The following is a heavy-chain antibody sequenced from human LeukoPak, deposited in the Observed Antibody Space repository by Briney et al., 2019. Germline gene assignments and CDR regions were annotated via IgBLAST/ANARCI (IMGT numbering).Heavy chain of an antibody. J-gene: IGHJ4*02. CDR3: ARDHGYAFDY. V-gene: IGHV3-48*02. Sequence: GGSLRLSCVASGFTFSYYSMNWVRQAPGKGLEWVSYINSISGEIWYADSVKGRFTISRDDAKNSLHLQMNSLRDEDTAVYYCARDHGYAFDYWGQGTLVTVSS. CDR2: INSISGEI. D-gene: IGHD5-12*01. CDR1: GFTFSYYS.